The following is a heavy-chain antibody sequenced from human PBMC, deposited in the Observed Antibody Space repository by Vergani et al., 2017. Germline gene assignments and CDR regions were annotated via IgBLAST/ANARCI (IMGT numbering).Heavy chain of an antibody. V-gene: IGHV3-53*01. Sequence: EVQLVESGGGLIQPGGSLRLSCAASGFTVSSNYMSWVRQAPGKGLEWVSVIYSGGSTYYADSVKGRFTISRDNSKNTLYLQMNSLRAEETAVYYCARCAMTTVVNWYFDLWGRGTLVTVSS. D-gene: IGHD4-23*01. CDR2: IYSGGST. CDR1: GFTVSSNY. J-gene: IGHJ2*01. CDR3: ARCAMTTVVNWYFDL.